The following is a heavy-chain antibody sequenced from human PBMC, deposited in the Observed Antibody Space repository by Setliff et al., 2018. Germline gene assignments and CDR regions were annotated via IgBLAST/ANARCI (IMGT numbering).Heavy chain of an antibody. J-gene: IGHJ5*02. Sequence: SLKISCAASGFIFSNAWMSWVRQAPGKGLEWVGRIKSKSDGETTEYTAPVKGRFTISRDDAKSTLYLQMNSLKTEDTAVYYCVKLVPQAISSDPWGQGTLVTVSS. CDR1: GFIFSNAW. CDR3: VKLVPQAISSDP. V-gene: IGHV3-15*01. CDR2: IKSKSDGETT. D-gene: IGHD3-10*01.